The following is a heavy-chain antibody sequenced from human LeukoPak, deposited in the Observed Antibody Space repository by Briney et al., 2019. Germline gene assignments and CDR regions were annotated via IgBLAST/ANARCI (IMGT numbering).Heavy chain of an antibody. CDR2: IKSKNDGGTT. D-gene: IGHD3-22*01. V-gene: IGHV3-15*01. CDR1: GFTFSNAW. CDR3: TTDGVYSSGYYRYFFDY. Sequence: PGGSLRLSCAASGFTFSNAWMSWVRQAPGKGLEWVGRIKSKNDGGTTDYAAPVKGRFSISSDDSKNTLYLQMNSLKTEDTAVYYCTTDGVYSSGYYRYFFDYWGQGTLVTVSS. J-gene: IGHJ4*02.